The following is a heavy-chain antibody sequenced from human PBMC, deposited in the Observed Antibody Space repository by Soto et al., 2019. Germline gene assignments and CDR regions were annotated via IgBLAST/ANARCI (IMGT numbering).Heavy chain of an antibody. CDR3: ARHLRSSSSGFYFRGGHYYYYGMDV. V-gene: IGHV5-51*01. CDR1: GCSFTSYW. D-gene: IGHD6-6*01. Sequence: PGESLTISCKGSGCSFTSYWIGWVRQIPGKGLAWMGIIYPGDSDTRYSPSFQGQVTISADKSISTAYLQWSSLKASDTAMYYCARHLRSSSSGFYFRGGHYYYYGMDVWGQGTTVTVSS. CDR2: IYPGDSDT. J-gene: IGHJ6*02.